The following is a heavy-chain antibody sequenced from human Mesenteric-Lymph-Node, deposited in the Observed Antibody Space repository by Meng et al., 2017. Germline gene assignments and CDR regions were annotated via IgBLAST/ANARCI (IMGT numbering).Heavy chain of an antibody. Sequence: VQVPESGPGLVGPSQTLSLTCTVSGGSMSSGHYYWSWIRQPPGKGLEWIGYIHHSGSAYYNPSLKSRVSTSVDTSKNQFSLNLNSMTAADTAVYYCASFDHIPRRNYFDYWGQGTLVTVSS. D-gene: IGHD2-21*01. CDR2: IHHSGSA. V-gene: IGHV4-30-4*01. CDR1: GGSMSSGHYY. CDR3: ASFDHIPRRNYFDY. J-gene: IGHJ4*02.